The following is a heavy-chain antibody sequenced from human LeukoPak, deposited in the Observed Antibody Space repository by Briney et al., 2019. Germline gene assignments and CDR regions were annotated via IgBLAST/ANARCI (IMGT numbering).Heavy chain of an antibody. V-gene: IGHV3-15*01. J-gene: IGHJ5*02. D-gene: IGHD3-16*01. Sequence: GGSLRLSCAAPGFTVSNAWMSWVRQAPGKGLEWVDRIKSKSAGGTRDYAAPVKGRFTISRDESKNTLFLQMNSLKTEDTAVYYCTTHKNYADREDHWFDPWGQGTLVTVSS. CDR3: TTHKNYADREDHWFDP. CDR1: GFTVSNAW. CDR2: IKSKSAGGTR.